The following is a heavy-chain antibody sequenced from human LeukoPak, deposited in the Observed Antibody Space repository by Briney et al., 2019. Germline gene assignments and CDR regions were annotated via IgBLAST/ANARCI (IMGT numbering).Heavy chain of an antibody. V-gene: IGHV3-23*01. Sequence: GGSLRLPCAASGFTFSSYATSWVRQAPGKGLEWVSAISGSGGSTYYADSVKGRFTITRDNSKKPLYLKMNSLRAEGTAVYYWAILEPPNSCSWYWFDPWGQGTLATVSS. CDR3: AILEPPNSCSWYWFDP. CDR2: ISGSGGST. D-gene: IGHD6-13*01. CDR1: GFTFSSYA. J-gene: IGHJ5*02.